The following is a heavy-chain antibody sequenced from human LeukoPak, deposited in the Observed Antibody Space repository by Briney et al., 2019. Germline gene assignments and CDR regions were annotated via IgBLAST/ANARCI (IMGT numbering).Heavy chain of an antibody. V-gene: IGHV3-7*01. CDR1: GFTFTSYS. Sequence: GGSLRLSCAASGFTFTSYSISWVRQAPGKGLEWVANIKQDGSERYYVDSVKGRFTISRDNAKNSLYLQMNSLRAEDTAVYYCARDDYWGQGTLVTVSS. CDR3: ARDDY. CDR2: IKQDGSER. J-gene: IGHJ4*02.